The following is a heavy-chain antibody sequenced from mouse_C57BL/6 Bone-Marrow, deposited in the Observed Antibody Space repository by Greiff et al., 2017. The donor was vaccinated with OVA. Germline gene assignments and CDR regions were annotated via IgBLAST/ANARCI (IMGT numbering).Heavy chain of an antibody. Sequence: EVQLQESGPELVKPGASVKMSCKASGYTFTDYYMHWVKQSHGKSFEWIGYIYLNNGGNGYNQKFKGKATFTVDKSSSTAYMELRILTSEDSAVYYCASDYDYAAWFAYWGQGTLVTVSA. J-gene: IGHJ3*01. CDR1: GYTFTDYY. CDR2: IYLNNGGN. CDR3: ASDYDYAAWFAY. D-gene: IGHD2-4*01. V-gene: IGHV1-34*01.